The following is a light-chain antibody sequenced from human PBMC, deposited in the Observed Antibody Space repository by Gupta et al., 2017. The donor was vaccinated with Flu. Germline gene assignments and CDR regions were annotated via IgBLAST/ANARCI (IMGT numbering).Light chain of an antibody. V-gene: IGKV4-1*01. CDR1: QSLLYSANNKND. CDR3: QQDYSTPRT. CDR2: WAS. J-gene: IGKJ1*01. Sequence: DIVMTQSPDSLAVSLGERATINCKSSQSLLYSANNKNDLAWYQQKPGRPPQLLIYWASTRASGVPDRFSGRGSGTDFTLTISSLQAEDVAIYYCQQDYSTPRTFGQGTKVEIK.